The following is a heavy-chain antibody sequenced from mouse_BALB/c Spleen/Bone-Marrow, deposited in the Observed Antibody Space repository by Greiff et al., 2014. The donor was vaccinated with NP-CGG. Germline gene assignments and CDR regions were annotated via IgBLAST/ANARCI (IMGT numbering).Heavy chain of an antibody. CDR2: IDTANGNT. CDR3: GRGFTDFDY. Sequence: VQLKQSGAEFVKPGASVKLSCTASGFNIKDTYMDWVKQRPEQGLEWIGRIDTANGNTKYDPKFQGKATITADTSSNTAYLQLSSLTSEDTAVYYCGRGFTDFDYWGQGTTLTVSS. J-gene: IGHJ2*01. CDR1: GFNIKDTY. V-gene: IGHV14-3*02.